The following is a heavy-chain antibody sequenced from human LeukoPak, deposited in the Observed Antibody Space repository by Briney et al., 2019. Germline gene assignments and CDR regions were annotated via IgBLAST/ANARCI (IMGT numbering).Heavy chain of an antibody. D-gene: IGHD1-26*01. CDR1: GYSFTSYW. Sequence: GESLKISCKSSGYSFTSYWIGWVRQMPGKGLEWMGVIYSGDSGTRYSPPLQGQVTISADKSTSTAYLQWSSLKASDTAMYYCATGLVGATPFGFWGQGTLVTVPS. V-gene: IGHV5-51*01. CDR3: ATGLVGATPFGF. CDR2: IYSGDSGT. J-gene: IGHJ4*02.